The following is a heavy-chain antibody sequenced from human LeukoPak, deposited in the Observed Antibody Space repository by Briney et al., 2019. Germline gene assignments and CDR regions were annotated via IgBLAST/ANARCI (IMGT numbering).Heavy chain of an antibody. V-gene: IGHV3-33*01. CDR3: ARDEVDAPYDFWSGYYSGAQYYFDY. D-gene: IGHD3-3*01. Sequence: PGGSLRLSCAASGFTFSSYGMHWVRQAPGKGLEWVAVTWYDGSNKYYADSVKGRFTISRDNAKNSLYLQMNSLRAEDTAVYYCARDEVDAPYDFWSGYYSGAQYYFDYWGQGTLVTVSS. CDR2: TWYDGSNK. J-gene: IGHJ4*02. CDR1: GFTFSSYG.